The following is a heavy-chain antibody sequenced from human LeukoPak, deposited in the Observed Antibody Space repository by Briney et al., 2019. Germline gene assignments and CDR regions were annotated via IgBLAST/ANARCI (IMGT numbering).Heavy chain of an antibody. J-gene: IGHJ4*02. D-gene: IGHD1-26*01. CDR1: GGSISSSSYY. CDR3: ARWSFNWWELLWGEGYFDY. CDR2: IYYSGST. Sequence: SETLSLTCTVSGGSISSSSYYWGWIRQPPGKGLEWIGSIYYSGSTYYNPSLKSRVTISVDTSKNQFSLKLSSVTAADTAVYYRARWSFNWWELLWGEGYFDYWGQGTLVTVSS. V-gene: IGHV4-39*01.